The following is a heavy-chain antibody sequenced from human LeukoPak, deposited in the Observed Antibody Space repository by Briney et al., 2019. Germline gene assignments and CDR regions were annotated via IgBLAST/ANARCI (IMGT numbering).Heavy chain of an antibody. Sequence: SETLSLTCSVSGGSISIYYWSWIRQPPGKGLEWIGYIYYSGSTNYNPSLKSRVTISVDTSKNQFSLKLSSVTAADTAVYYCARGDLPYYDILTGYHTGPTHFDYWGQGTLVTVSS. J-gene: IGHJ4*02. CDR2: IYYSGST. CDR3: ARGDLPYYDILTGYHTGPTHFDY. D-gene: IGHD3-9*01. V-gene: IGHV4-59*01. CDR1: GGSISIYY.